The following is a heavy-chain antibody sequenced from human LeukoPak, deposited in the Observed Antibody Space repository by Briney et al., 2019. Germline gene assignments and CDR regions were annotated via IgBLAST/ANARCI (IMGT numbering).Heavy chain of an antibody. Sequence: SETLSLTCTVSGGSISNTSYYWGWIRQPPGKGLEGIGSIYYSGTTYYNPSLKSRVTISVDTSKNQFSLKLSSVTAADTAFYYCAREMLNGSGYFDYWGQGTLVTVSS. CDR2: IYYSGTT. V-gene: IGHV4-39*07. CDR1: GGSISNTSYY. D-gene: IGHD3-3*01. J-gene: IGHJ4*02. CDR3: AREMLNGSGYFDY.